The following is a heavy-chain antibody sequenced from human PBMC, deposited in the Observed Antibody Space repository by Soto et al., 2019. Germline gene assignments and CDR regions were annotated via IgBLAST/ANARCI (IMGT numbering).Heavy chain of an antibody. J-gene: IGHJ4*02. D-gene: IGHD6-13*01. Sequence: EVQLVESGGGLVQHGGSLRLSCAASGFTFSSYSMNWVRQAPGKGLEWVSYISSSSSTIYYADPVKGRFTISRDNAKNSLYLQMNSLRAEDTAVYYCASASSSGNGAPRFDYWGQGTLVTVSS. V-gene: IGHV3-48*01. CDR2: ISSSSSTI. CDR1: GFTFSSYS. CDR3: ASASSSGNGAPRFDY.